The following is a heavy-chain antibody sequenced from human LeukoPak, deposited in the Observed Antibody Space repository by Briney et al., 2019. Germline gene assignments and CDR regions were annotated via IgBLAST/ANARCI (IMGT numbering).Heavy chain of an antibody. CDR2: ISSDGGNK. Sequence: GGSLRLSCAASGFTFSTYTMYWVRQAPGKGLDWVAVISSDGGNKYCSDTVKGRCSISRDNSKNTLHLQMNSLRPDDTALYYCAKSGSPGPWFDYGLGVWGQGTAVTVS. V-gene: IGHV3-30-3*02. J-gene: IGHJ6*02. CDR1: GFTFSTYT. CDR3: AKSGSPGPWFDYGLGV. D-gene: IGHD3-10*01.